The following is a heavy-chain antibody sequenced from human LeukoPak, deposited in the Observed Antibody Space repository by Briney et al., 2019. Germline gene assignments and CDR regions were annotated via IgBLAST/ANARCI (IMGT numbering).Heavy chain of an antibody. CDR2: ISSSGFTI. Sequence: PGGSLRLSCAASGFTFSDYQMTWIRQAPGKGLEWVSYISSSGFTIYYADSVKGRFTISRDNAKYSLYLQMDSLRAEDTAVYHCARDDIAVATCFDYWGQGTLVTVSS. CDR1: GFTFSDYQ. V-gene: IGHV3-11*01. D-gene: IGHD6-19*01. CDR3: ARDDIAVATCFDY. J-gene: IGHJ4*02.